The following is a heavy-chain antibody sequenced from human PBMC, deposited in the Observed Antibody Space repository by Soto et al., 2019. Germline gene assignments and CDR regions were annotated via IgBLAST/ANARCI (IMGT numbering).Heavy chain of an antibody. J-gene: IGHJ4*02. D-gene: IGHD4-17*01. CDR2: IYPGDSDT. CDR3: ERFSMTTVTPFD. Sequence: GVSLKISCKGSGYSFTTYWIGWVRQMPGKGLEWMGIIYPGDSDTRYSPSFQGQVTISADKSISTAYLQWSSLKASDTAIYYCERFSMTTVTPFDWGQGTLVTVSS. V-gene: IGHV5-51*01. CDR1: GYSFTTYW.